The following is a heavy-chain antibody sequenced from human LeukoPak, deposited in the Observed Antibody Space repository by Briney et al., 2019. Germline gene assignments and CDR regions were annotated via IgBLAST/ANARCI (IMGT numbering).Heavy chain of an antibody. CDR3: AREVVTGDLDYFDY. Sequence: PSETLSLTCTVSGASINNYYWSWIRQPPGKGLEWIGYVYDSGSTNSNPSLRSRVTMSIDTSKNQLSLKLSSVTAADTALYYCAREVVTGDLDYFDYWGQGTLVTASS. V-gene: IGHV4-59*01. CDR1: GASINNYY. D-gene: IGHD7-27*01. J-gene: IGHJ4*02. CDR2: VYDSGST.